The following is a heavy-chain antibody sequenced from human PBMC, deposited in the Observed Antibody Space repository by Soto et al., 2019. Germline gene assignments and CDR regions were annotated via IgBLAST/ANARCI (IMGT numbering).Heavy chain of an antibody. V-gene: IGHV3-7*01. CDR1: GFTFSSYS. D-gene: IGHD5-18*01. Sequence: GGSLRLSCAASGFTFSSYSMNWVRQAPGKGLEWVANVKQDGSEKYYVDSVKGRFTISRDNAKNLLYLQMNSLRAEDTAVYYCARDGYSAGFDIWGQGTMVTVSS. CDR3: ARDGYSAGFDI. J-gene: IGHJ3*02. CDR2: VKQDGSEK.